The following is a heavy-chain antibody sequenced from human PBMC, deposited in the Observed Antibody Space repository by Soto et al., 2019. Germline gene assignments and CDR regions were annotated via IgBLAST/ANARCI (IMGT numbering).Heavy chain of an antibody. CDR2: INSDGSST. J-gene: IGHJ6*02. CDR1: GFTFSSYW. V-gene: IGHV3-74*01. Sequence: EVQLVESGGGLVQPGGSLRLSCAASGFTFSSYWMHWVRQAPGKGLVWVSRINSDGSSTSYADSVKGRCTISRDNAKNTLYLQMNSLSSEGTAVYYCARAAYCSGGSCSKVYYYYGMDVWGQGTTVTVSS. CDR3: ARAAYCSGGSCSKVYYYYGMDV. D-gene: IGHD2-15*01.